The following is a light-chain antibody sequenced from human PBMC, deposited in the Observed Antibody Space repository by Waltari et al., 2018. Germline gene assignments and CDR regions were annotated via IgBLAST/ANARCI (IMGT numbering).Light chain of an antibody. V-gene: IGKV1-16*01. CDR1: QHISTY. CDR3: HHYDDYPYT. CDR2: ATS. J-gene: IGKJ2*01. Sequence: DIQMTQSPSSLSASVGDRVTITCRASQHISTYVACFQQKPGQAPKALIYATSRLQGGVPSRFSASGSGTEFTLTIRSLQPEDFAPYYCHHYDDYPYTFGQVTKVDIK.